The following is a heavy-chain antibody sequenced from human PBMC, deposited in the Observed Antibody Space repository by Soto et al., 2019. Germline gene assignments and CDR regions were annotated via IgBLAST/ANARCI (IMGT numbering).Heavy chain of an antibody. Sequence: PGGSLRLSCAASGFTFSNAWMNWVRQAPGKGLEWVGRIKSKTDGGTTDYAAPVKGRFTISRDDSKNTLYLQMNSLKTEDTAVYYCTTAKSTVTNPPRFYYYYGMDVWGQGTTVTVSS. CDR1: GFTFSNAW. D-gene: IGHD4-17*01. J-gene: IGHJ6*02. CDR2: IKSKTDGGTT. V-gene: IGHV3-15*07. CDR3: TTAKSTVTNPPRFYYYYGMDV.